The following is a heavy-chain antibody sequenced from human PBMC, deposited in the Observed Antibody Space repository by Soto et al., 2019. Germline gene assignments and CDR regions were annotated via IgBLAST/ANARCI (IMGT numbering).Heavy chain of an antibody. Sequence: ASVKVSCKTSGYTFTRKGISWVRQAPGQGLEWMGWISPNSGNIQYAQKLQGRVIMTTDTSTSTAYMELRSLRSDDTAVYYCVKDRDSNTWPSRDVWGPGTTVTVSS. V-gene: IGHV1-18*01. CDR2: ISPNSGNI. D-gene: IGHD3-22*01. CDR3: VKDRDSNTWPSRDV. J-gene: IGHJ6*02. CDR1: GYTFTRKG.